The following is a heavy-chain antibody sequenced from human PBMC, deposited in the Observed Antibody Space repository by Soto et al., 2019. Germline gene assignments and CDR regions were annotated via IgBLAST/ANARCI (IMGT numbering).Heavy chain of an antibody. Sequence: GGSLRLSCAASVFTFSSYAMTWVRQAPGKGLEWVSSISFSDGGTYYADSVKGRLTISRDNSKNTLFLQMNSLRVEDTAVYYCVKDDRILGRRYFDLWGRGTLVTVS. CDR3: VKDDRILGRRYFDL. CDR1: VFTFSSYA. V-gene: IGHV3-23*01. D-gene: IGHD2-15*01. CDR2: ISFSDGGT. J-gene: IGHJ2*01.